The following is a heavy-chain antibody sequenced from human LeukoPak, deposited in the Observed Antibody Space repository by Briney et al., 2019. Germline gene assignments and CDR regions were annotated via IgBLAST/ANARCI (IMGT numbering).Heavy chain of an antibody. Sequence: GGSLRLSCAASGFSFSSFGMHWVRQAPGKGLEWVAVIWSDGSKKYYGDSVKGRFTISRDNSRNTLYLQMNSLRAEDTAMYYCAKGTYYMGVWGKGTTVTVSS. CDR2: IWSDGSKK. CDR3: AKGTYYMGV. J-gene: IGHJ6*03. V-gene: IGHV3-33*03. CDR1: GFSFSSFG.